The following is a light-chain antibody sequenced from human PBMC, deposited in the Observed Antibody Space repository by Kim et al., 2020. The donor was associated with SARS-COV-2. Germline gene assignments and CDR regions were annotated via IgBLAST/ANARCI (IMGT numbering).Light chain of an antibody. CDR1: SSDVGAYNF. J-gene: IGLJ2*01. CDR3: SSYTTSSTLV. CDR2: DVS. Sequence: GQSITISCTGTSSDVGAYNFVSWYQQHPRRAPKLMIYDVSIRPSGVSNRFSGSKSGNTASLTISGLRTEDEADYYCSSYTTSSTLVFGGGTQLTVL. V-gene: IGLV2-14*03.